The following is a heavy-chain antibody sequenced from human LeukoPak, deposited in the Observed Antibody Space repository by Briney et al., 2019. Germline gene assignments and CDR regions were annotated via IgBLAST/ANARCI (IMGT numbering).Heavy chain of an antibody. CDR3: ARERLAVAGTVESDI. Sequence: ASVKVSCKASVYTFTGYYMHWVRQAPGQGLEWMGSINHNNGGTNNAQRFQGRVTMTRDTSISTAYIELSRLRSDDTAVYYCARERLAVAGTVESDIWGQGTMVTVSS. CDR1: VYTFTGYY. D-gene: IGHD6-19*01. CDR2: INHNNGGT. V-gene: IGHV1-2*02. J-gene: IGHJ3*02.